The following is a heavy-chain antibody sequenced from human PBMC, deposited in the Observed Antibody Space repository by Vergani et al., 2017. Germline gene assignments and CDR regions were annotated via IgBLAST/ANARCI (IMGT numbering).Heavy chain of an antibody. CDR3: AKRYVGFGELVPAYFDY. V-gene: IGHV3-23*01. Sequence: EVQLLESGGGLVQPGGSLRLSCAGSGFTFSSYAMSWVRQAPGKGLEWVSAISGSAGSTYYADSVKGRFTISRDNSKNTLFLQMNSLRAEDTAVYYCAKRYVGFGELVPAYFDYWGQGTLVTVSS. D-gene: IGHD3-10*01. CDR1: GFTFSSYA. J-gene: IGHJ4*02. CDR2: ISGSAGST.